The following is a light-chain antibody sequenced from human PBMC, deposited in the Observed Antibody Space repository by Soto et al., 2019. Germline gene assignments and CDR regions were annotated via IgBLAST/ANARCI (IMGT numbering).Light chain of an antibody. Sequence: DIMMSQSPSSLSPSVGDRVTITCRASQSISGDLNWYQQKPGKAPNLLIHAASPLQSGVPSRFSSSRSGTDFTLTIRILQPEDFATYYCHQTYSTPPTFGQGTKLESK. CDR1: QSISGD. CDR2: AAS. V-gene: IGKV1-39*01. CDR3: HQTYSTPPT. J-gene: IGKJ2*01.